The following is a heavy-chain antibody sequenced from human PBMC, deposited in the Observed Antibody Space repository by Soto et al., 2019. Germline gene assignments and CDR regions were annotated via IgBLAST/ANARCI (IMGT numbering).Heavy chain of an antibody. CDR3: ARVLGATGTFDY. V-gene: IGHV3-30-3*01. CDR2: ISYDGSNK. CDR1: GFTFSSYA. Sequence: QVQLVESGGGVVQPGRSLRLSCAASGFTFSSYAMHWVRQAPGKGLEWVAVISYDGSNKYYADSVKGRFTISRDNSKNTLDLQMNSLRAEDTAVYYCARVLGATGTFDYWGQGTLVTVSS. J-gene: IGHJ4*02. D-gene: IGHD1-26*01.